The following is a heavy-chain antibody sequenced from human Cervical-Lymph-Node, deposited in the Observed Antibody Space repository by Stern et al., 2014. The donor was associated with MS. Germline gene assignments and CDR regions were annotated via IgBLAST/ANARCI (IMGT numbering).Heavy chain of an antibody. CDR1: GYDYSHYW. Sequence: VQLVQSGAEVKKPGESLKISCKGSGYDYSHYWIAWVRQTPGKGLEWMGTVYPGDSDTSYSPSFQAQVTISADKPISTAYLQWSSLRATDTAIYYCATANTMYYYASRYYGMDVWGQGTTVIVSS. CDR3: ATANTMYYYASRYYGMDV. J-gene: IGHJ6*02. D-gene: IGHD3-10*01. CDR2: VYPGDSDT. V-gene: IGHV5-51*01.